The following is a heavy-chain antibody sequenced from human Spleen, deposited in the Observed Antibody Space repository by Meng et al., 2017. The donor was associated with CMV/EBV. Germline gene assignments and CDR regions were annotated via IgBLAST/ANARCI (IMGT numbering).Heavy chain of an antibody. D-gene: IGHD4-23*01. J-gene: IGHJ4*02. Sequence: GESLKISCKGSGYTFSTYWIAWVRQVPGKGLEWMGIIYPGDSDTRYSPSFHGRVTISADKSISTAYLQWSSLEASDTAMYYCARRTGNSLVDYWGQGTLVTVSS. CDR2: IYPGDSDT. V-gene: IGHV5-51*01. CDR3: ARRTGNSLVDY. CDR1: GYTFSTYW.